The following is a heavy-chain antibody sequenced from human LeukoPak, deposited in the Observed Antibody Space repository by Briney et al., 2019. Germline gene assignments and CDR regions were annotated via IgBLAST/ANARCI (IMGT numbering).Heavy chain of an antibody. D-gene: IGHD3-10*01. V-gene: IGHV4-30-2*01. J-gene: IGHJ5*02. CDR2: IYNSGST. CDR1: GGSISSGGYS. Sequence: SETLSLTCAVSGGSISSGGYSWSWIRQPPGKGLEWIGYIYNSGSTYYNPSLKSRVTISVDRSKNQFSLKLSSVTAADTAVYYCARVILWFGELSNNWFDPWGQGTLVTVSS. CDR3: ARVILWFGELSNNWFDP.